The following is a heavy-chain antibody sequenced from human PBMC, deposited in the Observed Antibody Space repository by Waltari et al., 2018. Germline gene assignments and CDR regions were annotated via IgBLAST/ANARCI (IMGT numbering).Heavy chain of an antibody. CDR2: IRYDGSNK. D-gene: IGHD5-18*01. V-gene: IGHV3-30*02. CDR1: GFTFSSYG. Sequence: QVQLVESGGGVVQPGGSLRLSCAASGFTFSSYGMHWVRQAPGKGLEWVAFIRYDGSNKYYADSVKGRFTIARDNSKNTLYLQMNSLRAEDTAVYYCAKGDSYGGNSDVDYWGQGTLVTVSS. J-gene: IGHJ4*02. CDR3: AKGDSYGGNSDVDY.